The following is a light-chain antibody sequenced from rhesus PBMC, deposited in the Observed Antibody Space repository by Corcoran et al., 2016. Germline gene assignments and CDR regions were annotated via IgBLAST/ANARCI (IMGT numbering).Light chain of an antibody. CDR2: KAS. CDR1: QSINSW. V-gene: IGKV1-22*01. CDR3: LQYTTTPFT. Sequence: DIQMTQSPSSLSASVGDTVTITCRANQSINSWLDWYQQKPGKAPKLLRNKASILKTGVPSRFIGSGSRTDFNLTISSLQPEDFASYYCLQYTTTPFTLGPGTTLDI. J-gene: IGKJ3*01.